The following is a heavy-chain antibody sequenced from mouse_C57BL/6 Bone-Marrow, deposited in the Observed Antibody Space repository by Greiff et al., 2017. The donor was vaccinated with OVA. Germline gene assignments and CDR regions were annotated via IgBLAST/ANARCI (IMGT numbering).Heavy chain of an antibody. Sequence: QVQLQQSGAELVRPGASVTLSCKASGYTFTDYEMHWVKQTPVHGLEWIGAIDPETGGTAYNQKFKGKAILTAAKSSSTAYMELRSLTSEDSAVYYCTRGYSNDYAMDYWGQGTSVTVSS. CDR3: TRGYSNDYAMDY. V-gene: IGHV1-15*01. D-gene: IGHD2-5*01. CDR2: IDPETGGT. CDR1: GYTFTDYE. J-gene: IGHJ4*01.